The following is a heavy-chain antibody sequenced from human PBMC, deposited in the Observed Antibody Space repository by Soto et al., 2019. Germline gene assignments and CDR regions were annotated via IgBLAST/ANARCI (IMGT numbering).Heavy chain of an antibody. Sequence: QVQLVQSGAEVKKPGSSVKVSCKASGGTFSSYAISWVRQAPGQGLEWMGGIIPIFGTANYAQKFQGRVTITADNSTSTPYSELSSLSSEDTAVYSCARDVVDPAPPRPYYYYGMDVWGQGTTVTVSS. D-gene: IGHD5-12*01. CDR3: ARDVVDPAPPRPYYYYGMDV. V-gene: IGHV1-69*06. J-gene: IGHJ6*02. CDR2: IIPIFGTA. CDR1: GGTFSSYA.